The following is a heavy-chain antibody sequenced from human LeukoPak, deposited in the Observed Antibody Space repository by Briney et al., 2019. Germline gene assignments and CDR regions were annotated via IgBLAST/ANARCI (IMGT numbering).Heavy chain of an antibody. J-gene: IGHJ4*02. CDR1: GGSISSSNW. CDR3: ARTDSSGYYFDY. CDR2: IYHSGST. Sequence: PSETLSLTCAVSGGSISSSNWWSWVRQPPGKGLEWIGEIYHSGSTNYNPSLKSRVTISVDTSKNQFSLKLSSVTAADTAVYYCARTDSSGYYFDYWGQGTLVTVSS. V-gene: IGHV4-4*02. D-gene: IGHD3-22*01.